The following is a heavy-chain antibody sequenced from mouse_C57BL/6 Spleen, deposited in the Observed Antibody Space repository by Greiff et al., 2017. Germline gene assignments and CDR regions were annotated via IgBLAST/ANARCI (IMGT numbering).Heavy chain of an antibody. Sequence: QVQLKESGAELVRPGTSVKVSCKASGYAFTNYLIEWVKQRPGQGLEWIGVINPGSGGTNYNEKFKGKATLTADKSSSTAYMQLSSLTSEDSAVYFCARGDDYDEGFDYWGQGTTLTVSS. CDR3: ARGDDYDEGFDY. J-gene: IGHJ2*01. V-gene: IGHV1-54*01. CDR2: INPGSGGT. D-gene: IGHD2-4*01. CDR1: GYAFTNYL.